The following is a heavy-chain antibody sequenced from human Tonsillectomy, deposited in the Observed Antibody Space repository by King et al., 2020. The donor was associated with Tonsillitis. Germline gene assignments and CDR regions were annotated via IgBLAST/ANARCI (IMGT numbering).Heavy chain of an antibody. CDR2: IYTAGSST. CDR1: GFTFSSYA. CDR3: AKGQMSSYYNAGSFDAFDI. D-gene: IGHD3-10*01. J-gene: IGHJ3*02. Sequence: VQLVESGGGLVQPGGSLRLSCAASGFTFSSYAMSWVRQAPGKGLEWVSVIYTAGSSTYYADSVKGRFTISRDNSKNTLYLEMNTLRAEDTAVYYCAKGQMSSYYNAGSFDAFDIWGQGTRVTVSS. V-gene: IGHV3-23*03.